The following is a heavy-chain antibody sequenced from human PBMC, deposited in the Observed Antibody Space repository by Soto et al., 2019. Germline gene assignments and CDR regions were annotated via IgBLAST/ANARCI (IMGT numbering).Heavy chain of an antibody. D-gene: IGHD3-10*01. CDR2: IYPRDSDS. J-gene: IGHJ4*02. CDR3: ARKFAPEFFDS. V-gene: IGHV5-51*01. Sequence: GESLKISCKASGYTFSNYWIAWVRQMPGKGLEWMGVIYPRDSDSKYSPAFEGQVTFSVDKSIDTAYLKWTGLEASDTAIYFCARKFAPEFFDSWGQGTLVTVSS. CDR1: GYTFSNYW.